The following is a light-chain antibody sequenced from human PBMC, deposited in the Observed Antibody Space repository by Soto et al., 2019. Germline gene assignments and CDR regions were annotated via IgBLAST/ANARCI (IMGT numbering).Light chain of an antibody. CDR3: QQSYVTPLT. V-gene: IGKV1-39*01. CDR1: QSISIS. Sequence: DIQMTQSPSSLSASVGDRVTITCRASQSISISLNWYQQKPGKAPKVLIYAASSLQSGVPSRFSGSGSGTDFTLTIRSLQPADFATYYCQQSYVTPLTFAGGTKVQLK. CDR2: AAS. J-gene: IGKJ4*01.